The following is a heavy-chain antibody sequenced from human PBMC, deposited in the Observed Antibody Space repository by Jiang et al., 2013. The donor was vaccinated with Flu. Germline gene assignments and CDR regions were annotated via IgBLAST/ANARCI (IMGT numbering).Heavy chain of an antibody. D-gene: IGHD5-12*01. J-gene: IGHJ5*02. Sequence: LLESGGGLVQPGRSLRLSCTASGFTFGDYAMSWVRQAPGKGLEWVGFIRSKAYGGTTEYAASVKGRFTISRDDSKSIAYLQMNSLKTEDTAVYYCKPELRLGWFDPWGQGTLVTVSS. CDR2: IRSKAYGGTT. CDR3: KPELRLGWFDP. CDR1: GFTFGDYA. V-gene: IGHV3-49*04.